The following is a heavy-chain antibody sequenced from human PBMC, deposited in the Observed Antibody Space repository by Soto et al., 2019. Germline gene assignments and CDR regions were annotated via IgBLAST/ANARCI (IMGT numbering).Heavy chain of an antibody. D-gene: IGHD3-10*01. V-gene: IGHV1-46*01. Sequence: ASVKVSCKASGGTFSSYAISWVRQAPGQGLEWMGIINPSGGSTSYAQKFQGRVTMTRDTSTSTVYMELSSLRSEDTAVYYCARGSYYYGSGSSFDIWGQGTMVTVSS. CDR2: INPSGGST. CDR3: ARGSYYYGSGSSFDI. J-gene: IGHJ3*02. CDR1: GGTFSSYA.